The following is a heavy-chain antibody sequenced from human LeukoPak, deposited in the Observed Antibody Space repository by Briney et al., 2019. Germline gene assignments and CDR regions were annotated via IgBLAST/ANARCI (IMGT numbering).Heavy chain of an antibody. CDR1: GGSFSGYY. CDR2: INHSGST. D-gene: IGHD6-19*01. CDR3: AREGDSGWYFGNWFDP. Sequence: PSETLSLTCAVYGGSFSGYYWSWIRQPPGKGLEWIGEINHSGSTNYNPSLKSRVTISVDTSKNQFSLKLSSVTAADTAVYYCAREGDSGWYFGNWFDPWGQGTLVTVSS. J-gene: IGHJ5*02. V-gene: IGHV4-34*01.